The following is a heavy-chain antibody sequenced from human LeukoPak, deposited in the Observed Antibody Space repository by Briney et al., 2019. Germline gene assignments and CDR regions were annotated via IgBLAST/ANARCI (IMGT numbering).Heavy chain of an antibody. D-gene: IGHD3-22*01. CDR3: ARVSYYDSSGLDY. J-gene: IGHJ4*02. V-gene: IGHV3-48*04. Sequence: GGSLRLSCAASGFTFSSYSMNWVRQAPGKGLEWVSYISSSSTIYYADSVKGRFTISRDNAKNSLYLQMNSLRAEDTAVYYCARVSYYDSSGLDYWGQGTLVTVSS. CDR2: ISSSSTI. CDR1: GFTFSSYS.